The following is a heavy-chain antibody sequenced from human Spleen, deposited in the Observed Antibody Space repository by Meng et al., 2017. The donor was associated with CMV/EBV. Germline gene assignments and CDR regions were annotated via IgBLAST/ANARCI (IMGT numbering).Heavy chain of an antibody. CDR1: GYTFTSYD. CDR3: ARALVDTAMVTVDY. Sequence: ASVKVSCKASGYTFTSYDINWVRQAAGQGLEWMGWMNPNSGNTGSAQRFQDRITMTRDTSISTAYMELSSLTSEDTAVYYCARALVDTAMVTVDYWGQGTLVTVSS. V-gene: IGHV1-8*01. D-gene: IGHD5-18*01. CDR2: MNPNSGNT. J-gene: IGHJ4*02.